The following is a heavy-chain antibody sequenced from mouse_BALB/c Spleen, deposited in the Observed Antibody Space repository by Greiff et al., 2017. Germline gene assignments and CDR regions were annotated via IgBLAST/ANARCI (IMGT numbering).Heavy chain of an antibody. V-gene: IGHV5-6-3*01. Sequence: DVQVVESGGGLVQPGGSLKLSCAASGFTFSSYGMSWVRQTPDKRLELVATINSNGGSTYYPDSVKGRFTISRDNAKNTLYLQLSSLKSEDTAMYYCAREMGYYENAMDYWGQGTSVTVSS. CDR2: INSNGGST. D-gene: IGHD2-4*01. CDR1: GFTFSSYG. J-gene: IGHJ4*01. CDR3: AREMGYYENAMDY.